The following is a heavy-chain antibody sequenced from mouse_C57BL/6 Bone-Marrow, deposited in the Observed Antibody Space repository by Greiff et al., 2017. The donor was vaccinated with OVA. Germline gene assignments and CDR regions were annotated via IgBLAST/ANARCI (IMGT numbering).Heavy chain of an antibody. D-gene: IGHD2-1*01. Sequence: QVQLQQSGAELVKPGASVKLSCKASGFAFSSYWMNWVKQRPGKGLEWIGQIYPGDGDTNYTGKFKGKATLTADKSSRTAYMQLSNLTSEDSAVNVCARGDGNYAWFAYWGQGTLVTVSA. CDR3: ARGDGNYAWFAY. CDR1: GFAFSSYW. CDR2: IYPGDGDT. J-gene: IGHJ3*01. V-gene: IGHV1-80*01.